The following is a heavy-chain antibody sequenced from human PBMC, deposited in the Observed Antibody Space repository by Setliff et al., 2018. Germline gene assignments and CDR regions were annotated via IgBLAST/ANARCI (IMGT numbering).Heavy chain of an antibody. D-gene: IGHD3-22*01. J-gene: IGHJ4*02. CDR2: INNYSFKT. CDR1: GYTFNNYG. V-gene: IGHV1-18*01. Sequence: ASVKVSCKASGYTFNNYGITWVRQAPGQGLEWMGWINNYSFKTTYPQKFLDRVTVTTDTSAATAYMELKNLRSDDTAVYYCARINFYVSSGYYYAPDFWGQGTLVTVSS. CDR3: ARINFYVSSGYYYAPDF.